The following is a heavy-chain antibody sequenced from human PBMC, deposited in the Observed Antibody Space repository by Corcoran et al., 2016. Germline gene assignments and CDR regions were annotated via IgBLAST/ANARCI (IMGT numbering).Heavy chain of an antibody. J-gene: IGHJ4*02. CDR1: GFTFSSYG. V-gene: IGHV3-30*18. CDR2: ISYDGSNK. CDR3: AKDYGYDFWSGSYYCDY. Sequence: QVQLVESGGGVVQPGRSLRLSCAASGFTFSSYGMHWVRQAPGKGLEWVAVISYDGSNKYYADSVKGRFTISRDNSKNTLYLQMNSLRAEDTAVYYCAKDYGYDFWSGSYYCDYWGQGTLVTVSS. D-gene: IGHD3-3*01.